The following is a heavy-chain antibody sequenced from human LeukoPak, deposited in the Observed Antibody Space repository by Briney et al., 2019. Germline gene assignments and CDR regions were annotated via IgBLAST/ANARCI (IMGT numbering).Heavy chain of an antibody. J-gene: IGHJ4*02. CDR1: GGSISSYY. Sequence: PSETLSHTCTVSGGSISSYYWSWIRQPPGKGLEWIGYIYYSGSTNYNPSLKSRVTISVDTSKNQFSLKLSSVTAADTAVYYCARYYYGSGSYDYWGQGTLVTVSS. D-gene: IGHD3-10*01. V-gene: IGHV4-59*01. CDR3: ARYYYGSGSYDY. CDR2: IYYSGST.